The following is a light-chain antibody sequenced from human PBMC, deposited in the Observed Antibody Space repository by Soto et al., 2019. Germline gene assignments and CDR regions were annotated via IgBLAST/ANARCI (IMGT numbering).Light chain of an antibody. V-gene: IGLV3-21*02. CDR3: LVWDSIGDNYV. CDR1: NIGSDT. Sequence: YELTQPPSVSLAPGETARITCGRNNIGSDTVHWYQQKPGQAPVVVVYDDSERPSGTPERISGSNSGDTATLTIRRVEAGDEADYYCLVWDSIGDNYVFGSGTKVTV. J-gene: IGLJ1*01. CDR2: DDS.